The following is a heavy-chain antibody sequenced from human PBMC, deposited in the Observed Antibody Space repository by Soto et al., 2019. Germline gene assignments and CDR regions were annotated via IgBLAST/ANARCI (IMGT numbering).Heavy chain of an antibody. D-gene: IGHD1-26*01. Sequence: ASVKVSCKVSGYTLTELSMHWVRQAPGKGLEWMGGFDPEDGETIYAQKFQGRVTMTEDTSTDTAYMELSSLRSEDTAVYYCATADLYSGSYSYCFDYWGQGTMVTVSS. CDR1: GYTLTELS. V-gene: IGHV1-24*01. CDR3: ATADLYSGSYSYCFDY. J-gene: IGHJ4*02. CDR2: FDPEDGET.